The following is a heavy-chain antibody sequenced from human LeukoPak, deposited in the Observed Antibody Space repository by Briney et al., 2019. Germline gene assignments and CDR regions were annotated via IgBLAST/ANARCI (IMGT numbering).Heavy chain of an antibody. CDR1: GVSISTSY. CDR2: ISYNGSP. D-gene: IGHD3-9*01. CDR3: AKDHWLLSSKTWYYGLDV. Sequence: SETLSLTCTVSGVSISTSYWSWIRQPPGKGLEWIGYISYNGSPDYSPSLKSRVTISRDTSKNQFSLILSSVTAADTAVYYCAKDHWLLSSKTWYYGLDVWGQGTTVTVSS. V-gene: IGHV4-59*01. J-gene: IGHJ6*02.